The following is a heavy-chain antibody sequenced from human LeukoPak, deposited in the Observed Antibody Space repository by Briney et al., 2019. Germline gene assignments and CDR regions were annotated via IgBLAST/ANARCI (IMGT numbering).Heavy chain of an antibody. J-gene: IGHJ4*02. CDR2: ISSSSSTI. Sequence: GGSLRLSCAASGFTFSRYSINWVRLAPGKGLEWLTYISSSSSTIYYADSVKGRFTISRDNAKNSLYLQMNSLRAEDTAVYYCGRDSPPDYWGQGTLVTVSS. CDR3: GRDSPPDY. V-gene: IGHV3-48*01. CDR1: GFTFSRYS.